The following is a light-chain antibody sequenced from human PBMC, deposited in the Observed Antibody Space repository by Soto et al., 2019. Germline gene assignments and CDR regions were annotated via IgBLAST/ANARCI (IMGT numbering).Light chain of an antibody. Sequence: EIVLTQSPGTLSLSPGERATLSCRASQSVSSSYLAWYQQKPGQAPRLLIYGASSRATGIPDRFSGSGSGTDFTLTISRLEPEGFAVYYWQQYGSSLFTFRPGTKVDIK. V-gene: IGKV3-20*01. CDR2: GAS. J-gene: IGKJ3*01. CDR3: QQYGSSLFT. CDR1: QSVSSSY.